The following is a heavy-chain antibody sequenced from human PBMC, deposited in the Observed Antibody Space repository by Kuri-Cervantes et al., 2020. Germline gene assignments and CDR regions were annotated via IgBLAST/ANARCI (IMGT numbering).Heavy chain of an antibody. CDR2: IYHSGST. CDR3: ARDQGDGYNSAVDY. J-gene: IGHJ4*02. CDR1: GGSISSGGYS. D-gene: IGHD5-24*01. Sequence: SQTLSLTCAVSGGSISSGGYSWSWIRQPPGKGLEWIGYIYHSGSTYYNPSLKSRVTISVDTSKNQFSLKLSSVTAADTAVYYCARDQGDGYNSAVDYWGQGTLVTVSS. V-gene: IGHV4-30-2*01.